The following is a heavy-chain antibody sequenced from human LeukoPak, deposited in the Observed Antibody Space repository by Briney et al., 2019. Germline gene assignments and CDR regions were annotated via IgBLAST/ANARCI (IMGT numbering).Heavy chain of an antibody. Sequence: SETLSLTCTVSGGSVSSGSYYWNWIRQPPGKGLEWIGYIYYSGSTNYNPSLKSRVTISVDTSKNQFSLKLSSVTAADTAVYYCARGDFWSGYTNWFDPWGQGTLVTVSS. CDR3: ARGDFWSGYTNWFDP. V-gene: IGHV4-61*01. CDR1: GGSVSSGSYY. D-gene: IGHD3-3*01. J-gene: IGHJ5*02. CDR2: IYYSGST.